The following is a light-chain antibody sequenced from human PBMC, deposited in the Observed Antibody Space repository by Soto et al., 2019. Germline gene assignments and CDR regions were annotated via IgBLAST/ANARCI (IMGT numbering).Light chain of an antibody. CDR3: QQYASSFPN. CDR1: QTIRVW. Sequence: DIPMTQSPSTLSASVGDGVTITCRASQTIRVWLAWYQQRPGKAPKFLNYDASNLETGVSSRFSGSGSGTEFTLIIRSLQPDDFATYYCQQYASSFPNFGQGTKLQIK. J-gene: IGKJ2*01. V-gene: IGKV1-5*01. CDR2: DAS.